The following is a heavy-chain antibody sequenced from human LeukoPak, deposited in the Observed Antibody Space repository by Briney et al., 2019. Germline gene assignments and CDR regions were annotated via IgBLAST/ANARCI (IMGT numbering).Heavy chain of an antibody. V-gene: IGHV3-49*04. J-gene: IGHJ4*02. D-gene: IGHD1-26*01. CDR1: GFTFGDYA. CDR3: ARVRSPATTGYFDY. Sequence: GGSLRLSCTASGFTFGDYAMSWVRQAPGKGLEWVGFIRSRTHGGTTEFAAPVKDRFSISRDDSKRIAYLQMNSLRAEVTAVYYCARVRSPATTGYFDYWGQGTLVTVSS. CDR2: IRSRTHGGTT.